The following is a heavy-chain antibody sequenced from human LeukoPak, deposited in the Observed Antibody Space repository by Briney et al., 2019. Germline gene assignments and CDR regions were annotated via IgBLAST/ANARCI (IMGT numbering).Heavy chain of an antibody. V-gene: IGHV4-59*08. Sequence: SSETLSLTCTVSGGSISSYYWSWIRQPPGKGLEWIGYIYYSGSTNYNPSLKSRVTISVDTSKNQFSLKLSSVTAADTAVYYCARLYYSGFIDYWGQGTLVTVSS. CDR2: IYYSGST. D-gene: IGHD2-15*01. CDR3: ARLYYSGFIDY. J-gene: IGHJ4*02. CDR1: GGSISSYY.